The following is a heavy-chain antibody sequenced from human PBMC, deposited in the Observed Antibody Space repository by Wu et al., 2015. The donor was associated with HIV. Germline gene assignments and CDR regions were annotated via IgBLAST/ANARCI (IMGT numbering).Heavy chain of an antibody. CDR3: ARDSRENRENYPRF. CDR1: GGTFSSYA. V-gene: IGHV1-69*04. CDR2: SSPKNGYA. J-gene: IGHJ3*01. Sequence: QVQLVQSGAEVKKPGSSAKVSCKASGGTFSSYAISWVRQAPGQGLEWLGWSSPKNGYAESVQKFQGRLTMTTDTSTNTAYMELRSLMSDDTAIYYCARDSRENRENYPRFWGQGTMVIVSS. D-gene: IGHD5-24*01.